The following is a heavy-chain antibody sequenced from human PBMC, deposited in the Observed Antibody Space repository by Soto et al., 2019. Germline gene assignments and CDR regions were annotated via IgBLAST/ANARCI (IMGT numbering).Heavy chain of an antibody. D-gene: IGHD2-2*01. J-gene: IGHJ6*03. CDR1: GFSLSTSGMC. V-gene: IGHV2-70*01. Sequence: SGPTLVNPTQTLTLTCTFSGFSLSTSGMCVSWIRQPPGKALEWLALIDWDDDKYYSTSLKTRLTISKDTSKNQVVLTMTNMDPVDTATYYCARDIVVVPAATPDYYYYYYMDVWGKGTTVTVSS. CDR2: IDWDDDK. CDR3: ARDIVVVPAATPDYYYYYYMDV.